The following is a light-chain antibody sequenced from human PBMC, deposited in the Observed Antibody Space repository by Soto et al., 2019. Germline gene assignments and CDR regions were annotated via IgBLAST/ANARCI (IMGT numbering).Light chain of an antibody. CDR2: EVS. Sequence: QSVLTQPASVSGSPGQSITISCTGTSSDVGAYNYVSWYQQHPGKAPKLLIFEVSSRPSGVSNRFSDSKSGSTASLTISGLQAEDEADYYCSSYADSDTLYVFGTGTKVTVL. V-gene: IGLV2-14*01. CDR1: SSDVGAYNY. CDR3: SSYADSDTLYV. J-gene: IGLJ1*01.